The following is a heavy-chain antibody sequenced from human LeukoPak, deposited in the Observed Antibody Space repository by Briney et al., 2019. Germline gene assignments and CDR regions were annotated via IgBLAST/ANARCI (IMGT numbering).Heavy chain of an antibody. Sequence: PGGSLRLSCAASGFTFSSYAMSWVRQAPGKGLEWVSAISGSGGSTYYADSVKGRFTISRDNSKNTLYLQMNSLRAEDTAVYYCAKDRRYCSGGSCTYYYYYGMDAWGQGTTVTVSS. CDR2: ISGSGGST. CDR3: AKDRRYCSGGSCTYYYYYGMDA. V-gene: IGHV3-23*01. D-gene: IGHD2-15*01. CDR1: GFTFSSYA. J-gene: IGHJ6*02.